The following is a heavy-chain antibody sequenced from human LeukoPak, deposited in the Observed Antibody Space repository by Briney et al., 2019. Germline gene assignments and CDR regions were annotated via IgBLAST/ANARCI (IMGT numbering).Heavy chain of an antibody. Sequence: PSETLSLTCTVSGGSISSSSYYWGWIRQPPGKGLEWIGRIYTSGSTNYNPSLKSRVTISVDTSKNQFSLKLSSVTAADTAVYYCARVPRWGDAFDIWGQGTMVTVSS. J-gene: IGHJ3*02. CDR2: IYTSGST. D-gene: IGHD1-26*01. V-gene: IGHV4-61*02. CDR3: ARVPRWGDAFDI. CDR1: GGSISSSSYY.